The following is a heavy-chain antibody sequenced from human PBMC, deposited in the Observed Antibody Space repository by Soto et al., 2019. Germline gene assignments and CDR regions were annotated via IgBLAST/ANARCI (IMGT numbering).Heavy chain of an antibody. CDR1: GFTFSSYA. Sequence: QVQLVESGGGVVQPGWSLRLSCAASGFTFSSYAMHWVRQAPGKGLEWVAVISYDGSNKYYADSVKGRFTISRDNSKNTLYLQMNSLRAEDTAVYYCARDHYYGSGSNSVHYWGQGTLVTVSS. J-gene: IGHJ4*02. D-gene: IGHD3-10*01. CDR3: ARDHYYGSGSNSVHY. V-gene: IGHV3-30-3*01. CDR2: ISYDGSNK.